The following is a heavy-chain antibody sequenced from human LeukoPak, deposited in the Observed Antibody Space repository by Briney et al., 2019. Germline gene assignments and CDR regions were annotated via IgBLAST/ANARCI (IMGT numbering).Heavy chain of an antibody. D-gene: IGHD1-26*01. CDR3: ARFGADALDI. CDR1: GYTFTGYY. Sequence: ASVKVSCKASGYTFTGYYMHWVRQAPGQGLEWMGWMHPDSGGTKCAQKFQGRLTMTRDTSISTGYMELTRLRSDDTAIYYCARFGADALDIWGQGTTVTVSS. J-gene: IGHJ3*02. V-gene: IGHV1-2*02. CDR2: MHPDSGGT.